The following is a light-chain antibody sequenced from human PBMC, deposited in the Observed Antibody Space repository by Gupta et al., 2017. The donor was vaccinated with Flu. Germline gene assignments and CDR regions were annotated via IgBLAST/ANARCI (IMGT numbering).Light chain of an antibody. V-gene: IGKV1-39*01. CDR2: GAS. CDR1: QSITDY. J-gene: IGKJ2*01. Sequence: PATLSAAVGDTVTITCRASQSITDYLNWYQQKPGKAPKLLITGASHLQSGVPFRFSGGGSGTHFTLTINSLQPEDFATYYCQQTYTSPNTFGQGTRLQIK. CDR3: QQTYTSPNT.